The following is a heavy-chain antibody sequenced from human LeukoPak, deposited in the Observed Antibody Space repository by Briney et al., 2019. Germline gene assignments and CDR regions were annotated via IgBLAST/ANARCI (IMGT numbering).Heavy chain of an antibody. Sequence: GGSLRLSCAASGFTFSNYGMHWVRQAPDKGLEWVANINPDGSGKYYVDSVKGRFTISRDNAKKSLYLQMNSLRAEDTAVYYCASKQGDYWGQGTLVTVSS. CDR1: GFTFSNYG. CDR3: ASKQGDY. J-gene: IGHJ4*02. V-gene: IGHV3-7*01. CDR2: INPDGSGK.